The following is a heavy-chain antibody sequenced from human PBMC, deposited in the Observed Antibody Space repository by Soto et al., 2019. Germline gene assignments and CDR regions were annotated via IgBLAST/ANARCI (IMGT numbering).Heavy chain of an antibody. CDR1: GFTFSSYG. D-gene: IGHD6-19*01. CDR3: AKGNGEQWLYYYYYGMDV. J-gene: IGHJ6*02. V-gene: IGHV3-30*18. Sequence: QVQLVESGGGVVQPGRSLRLFCAASGFTFSSYGMHWVRQAPGKGLEWVAVISYDGSNKYYADSVKGRFTISRDNSKNTLYLQMNSLRAEDTAVYYCAKGNGEQWLYYYYYGMDVWGQGTTVTVSS. CDR2: ISYDGSNK.